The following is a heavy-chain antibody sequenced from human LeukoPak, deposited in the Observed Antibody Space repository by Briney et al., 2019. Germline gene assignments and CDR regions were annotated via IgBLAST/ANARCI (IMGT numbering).Heavy chain of an antibody. J-gene: IGHJ4*02. D-gene: IGHD3-22*01. CDR2: IKQDGSER. CDR3: ARDWGAYYHFFDY. Sequence: GGALRLSCEASGFSMSVYWMSWVRQAPGKGLEWVGNIKQDGSERNYVDSVKGRFTISRDNAKKSLYLQINSLRAEDTAVYYCARDWGAYYHFFDYWGQGTLVTVSS. CDR1: GFSMSVYW. V-gene: IGHV3-7*01.